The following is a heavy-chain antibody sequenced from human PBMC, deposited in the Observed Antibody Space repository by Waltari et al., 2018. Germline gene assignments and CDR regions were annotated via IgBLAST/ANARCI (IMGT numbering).Heavy chain of an antibody. CDR1: GGSFSGYY. CDR2: INHSGST. V-gene: IGHV4-34*01. D-gene: IGHD1-7*01. Sequence: QVQLQQWGAGLLKPSETLSLTCAVYGGSFSGYYWSWIRQPPGKGLEWIWEINHSGSTNYNPSLKSRVTISVDTSKNQFSLKLSSVTAADTAVYYCARSDNWNYPPGAFDIWGQGTMVTVSS. CDR3: ARSDNWNYPPGAFDI. J-gene: IGHJ3*02.